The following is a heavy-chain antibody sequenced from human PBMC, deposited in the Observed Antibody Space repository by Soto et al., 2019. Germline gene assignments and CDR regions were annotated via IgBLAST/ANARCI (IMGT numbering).Heavy chain of an antibody. V-gene: IGHV3-48*01. J-gene: IGHJ1*01. Sequence: EVQLVESGGGLVQPGGSLRLSCAASGFTFSSYSMNWVRQPPGKGMEWFSYISSTGDSIQEADSAKGRFTTSRDNAKTSLYLQMHSLRAEETAVYYCARVKAYGDYASAVFQDWCPGNLVAGSS. CDR1: GFTFSSYS. D-gene: IGHD4-17*01. CDR2: ISSTGDSI. CDR3: ARVKAYGDYASAVFQD.